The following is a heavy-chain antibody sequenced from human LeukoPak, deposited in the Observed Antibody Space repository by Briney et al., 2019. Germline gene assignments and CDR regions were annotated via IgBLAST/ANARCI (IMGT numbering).Heavy chain of an antibody. V-gene: IGHV3-23*01. CDR1: GFTFGSYA. Sequence: TGGSLRLSCAASGFTFGSYAMSWVRQAPGKGLEWVSAISGSGGSTYYADSVKGRFTISRDNSKNTLYLQMNSLRAEDTAVYYCAKGGCSGGSCYAIGTYYFDYWGQGTLVTVSS. CDR2: ISGSGGST. CDR3: AKGGCSGGSCYAIGTYYFDY. D-gene: IGHD2-15*01. J-gene: IGHJ4*02.